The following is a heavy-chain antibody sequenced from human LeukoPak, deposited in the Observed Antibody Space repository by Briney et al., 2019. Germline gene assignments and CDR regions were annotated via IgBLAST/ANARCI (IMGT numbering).Heavy chain of an antibody. CDR1: GFTFSNFE. Sequence: GGSLRLSCEVSGFTFSNFEMNWVRQAPGKGLEWVSYISSSGSTIYYADSVKGRFTISRDNAKNSLYLQMNSLRAEDTAVYYCAELGITMIGGVWGKGTTVTISS. V-gene: IGHV3-48*03. J-gene: IGHJ6*04. D-gene: IGHD3-10*02. CDR3: AELGITMIGGV. CDR2: ISSSGSTI.